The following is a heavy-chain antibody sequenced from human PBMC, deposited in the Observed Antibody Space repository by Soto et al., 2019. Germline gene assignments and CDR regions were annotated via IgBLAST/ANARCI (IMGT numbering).Heavy chain of an antibody. CDR3: ARDLYDFWSGKVGYYGMDV. J-gene: IGHJ6*02. D-gene: IGHD3-3*01. Sequence: ASVKVSCKSSGDSFNDYYMHWVRQAPGQGLEWMGWINPNSGGTNYAQKFQGWVTMTRDTSISTAYMELSRLRSDDTAVYYCARDLYDFWSGKVGYYGMDVWGQGTTVTVSS. CDR1: GDSFNDYY. V-gene: IGHV1-2*04. CDR2: INPNSGGT.